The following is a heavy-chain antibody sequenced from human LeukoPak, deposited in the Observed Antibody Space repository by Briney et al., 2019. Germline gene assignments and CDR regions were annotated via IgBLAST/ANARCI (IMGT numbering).Heavy chain of an antibody. CDR1: RGSVSSGISY. D-gene: IGHD6-13*01. CDR2: VFYTGTT. Sequence: PSETLSLTCTVSRGSVSSGISYWSWIRQPPGKGLEWIGYVFYTGTTAYNPSLKSRVTISVDTSKNQFSLKMNSMTAADTAVYYCASDSRSSSNSAAIDLWGQGTLVTVSS. V-gene: IGHV4-61*01. J-gene: IGHJ1*01. CDR3: ASDSRSSSNSAAIDL.